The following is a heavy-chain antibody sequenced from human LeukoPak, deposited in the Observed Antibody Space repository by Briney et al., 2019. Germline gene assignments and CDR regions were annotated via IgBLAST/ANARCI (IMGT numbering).Heavy chain of an antibody. CDR3: ASHCSSTSCYNY. CDR2: ISSSSSTI. J-gene: IGHJ4*02. CDR1: GLPFDDYA. Sequence: GRSLRLSCATSGLPFDDYAMHWVRQAPGKGLEWVSYISSSSSTIYYAGSVKGRFTISRDNAKNSLYLQMNSLRAEDTAVYYCASHCSSTSCYNYWGQGTLVTVSS. V-gene: IGHV3-48*01. D-gene: IGHD2-2*02.